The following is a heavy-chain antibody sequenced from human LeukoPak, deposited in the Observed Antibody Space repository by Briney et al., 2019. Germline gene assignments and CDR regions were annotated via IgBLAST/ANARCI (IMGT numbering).Heavy chain of an antibody. V-gene: IGHV3-21*01. J-gene: IGHJ4*02. D-gene: IGHD1-1*01. Sequence: GGSLRLSCAASGFTFSSYSMNWVRQAPGKGLEWVSSISSSSSYIYYTDSVKGRFTISRDNSKNTLYLQMNSLRAEDTALYYCAKDLRYPFNFDYWGQGTLVTVSS. CDR2: ISSSSSYI. CDR1: GFTFSSYS. CDR3: AKDLRYPFNFDY.